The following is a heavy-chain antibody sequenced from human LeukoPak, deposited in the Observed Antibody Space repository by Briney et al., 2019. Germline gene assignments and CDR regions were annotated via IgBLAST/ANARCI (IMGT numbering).Heavy chain of an antibody. V-gene: IGHV3-30*03. J-gene: IGHJ4*02. Sequence: RPAGSLRLSCAASGFSFNSYPMHWVRQAPGKGLEWVAVISNDGNNKYYADSVKGRFTISRDNSNHTMSLQMNGLRVEDTAVYYCARPDDSESFYRANHYWGRGTLVTVS. CDR2: ISNDGNNK. CDR1: GFSFNSYP. D-gene: IGHD3-10*01. CDR3: ARPDDSESFYRANHY.